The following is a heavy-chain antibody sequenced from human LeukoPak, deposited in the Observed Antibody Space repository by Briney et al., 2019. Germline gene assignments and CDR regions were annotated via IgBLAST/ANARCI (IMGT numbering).Heavy chain of an antibody. Sequence: PSETLSLTCAVSGGSISSGGYSWSWIRQPPGKGLEWIGYIYHSGSTYYNPSLKSRVTISVDRSKNQFSLKLSSVTAADTAVYYCARDLTRGIAARGHAFDIWGQGTMVTVSS. CDR2: IYHSGST. D-gene: IGHD6-6*01. CDR3: ARDLTRGIAARGHAFDI. CDR1: GGSISSGGYS. V-gene: IGHV4-30-2*01. J-gene: IGHJ3*02.